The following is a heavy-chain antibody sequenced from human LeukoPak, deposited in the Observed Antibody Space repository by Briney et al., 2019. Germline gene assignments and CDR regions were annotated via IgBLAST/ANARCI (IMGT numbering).Heavy chain of an antibody. D-gene: IGHD3-3*01. J-gene: IGHJ4*02. CDR1: GFTFSRYW. Sequence: EGSLRLSCAASGFTFSRYWMNWVRQAPGKGLEWVANIKQDGGEKYYVDSVKGRFTISRDNSKNTLYLQMDSLRAEDTAVYYCAKPGVGDFWSGYSSLDCWGQGTVVTVSS. V-gene: IGHV3-7*03. CDR3: AKPGVGDFWSGYSSLDC. CDR2: IKQDGGEK.